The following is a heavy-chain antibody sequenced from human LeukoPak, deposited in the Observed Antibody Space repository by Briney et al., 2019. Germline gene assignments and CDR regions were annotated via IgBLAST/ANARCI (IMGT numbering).Heavy chain of an antibody. CDR3: ARSPLGIAPFDY. Sequence: GGSLRLSCAASGFTFSGHHMDWVRQAPGEGLEWVARIRNKANRYTTEYAASVKGRFTIPRDDSENSLYLQMDSLKTEDTAVYYCARSPLGIAPFDYWGQGTLVTVSS. D-gene: IGHD7-27*01. CDR1: GFTFSGHH. J-gene: IGHJ4*02. CDR2: IRNKANRYTT. V-gene: IGHV3-72*01.